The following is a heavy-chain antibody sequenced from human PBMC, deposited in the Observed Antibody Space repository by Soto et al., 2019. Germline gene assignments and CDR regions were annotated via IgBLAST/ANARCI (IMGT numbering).Heavy chain of an antibody. D-gene: IGHD5-12*01. V-gene: IGHV3-23*01. CDR3: ANLHKVARDDYYMDV. CDR1: GFTFSSYA. Sequence: GGSLRLSCAASGFTFSSYAMSWVRQAPGKGLEWVSAISGSGGSTYYADSVKGRFTISRDNSKNTLYLQMNSLRAEDTAVYYCANLHKVARDDYYMDVWGKGTTVTVSS. CDR2: ISGSGGST. J-gene: IGHJ6*03.